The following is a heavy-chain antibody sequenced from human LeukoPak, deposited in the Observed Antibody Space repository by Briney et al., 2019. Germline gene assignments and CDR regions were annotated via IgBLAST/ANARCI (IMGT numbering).Heavy chain of an antibody. CDR1: GCCLNKYY. D-gene: IGHD5-24*01. CDR2: IYYSGST. CDR3: ARARDGHINNWFDP. Sequence: SETLSLTCTVSGCCLNKYYLSWLRQPPGKGLEWIGYIYYSGSTNYNPSLKSRVTISVDTSKNQFSLKMSSVTAADTAVYYCARARDGHINNWFDPWGQGTLDTVSS. V-gene: IGHV4-59*01. J-gene: IGHJ5*02.